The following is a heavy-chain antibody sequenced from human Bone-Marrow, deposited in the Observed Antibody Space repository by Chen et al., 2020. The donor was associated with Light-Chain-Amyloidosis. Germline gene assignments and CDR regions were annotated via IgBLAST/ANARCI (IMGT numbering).Heavy chain of an antibody. V-gene: IGHV3-53*02. CDR3: ARVMVMTAMHWDAFDT. CDR1: GFSVSREY. J-gene: IGHJ3*02. D-gene: IGHD2-21*02. CDR2: LYSAGKT. Sequence: EMELVETGGGFVQPGGSLRLSCVVSGFSVSREYMTWVRQAPGKGLEWVSVLYSAGKTYYTGSVRGRFTISRDDSKNTLYLQMNSLRAEDTAMYYCARVMVMTAMHWDAFDTWGQGTMVTVSS.